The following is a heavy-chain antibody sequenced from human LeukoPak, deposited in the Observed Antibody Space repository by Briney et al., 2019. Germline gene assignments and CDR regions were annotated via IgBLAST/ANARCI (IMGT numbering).Heavy chain of an antibody. CDR3: GNSGGEEDEAFEI. Sequence: ASVKVSCKASGYTFTGYYMHWVRQAPGQGLEWMGWINPNSGGTNYAQKFQGRVTMTRDTSITTAYMELSRLRSDDTAVYYCGNSGGEEDEAFEIWGQGTMVTVSS. CDR1: GYTFTGYY. CDR2: INPNSGGT. V-gene: IGHV1-2*02. D-gene: IGHD2-15*01. J-gene: IGHJ3*02.